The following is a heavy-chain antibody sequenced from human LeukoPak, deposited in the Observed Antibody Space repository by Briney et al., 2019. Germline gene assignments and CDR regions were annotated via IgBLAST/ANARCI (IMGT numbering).Heavy chain of an antibody. CDR3: ARRESYGYFFDY. CDR1: GFTFTTYW. CDR2: INTEGTSI. Sequence: PGGSLRLSCAASGFTFTTYWMYWVRQPPGQGLVWVSRINTEGTSIAYADSVKGRFTISRNNAKNTVYLQMSSLRAEDTAVYYCARRESYGYFFDYWGQGTLVTVSS. J-gene: IGHJ4*02. D-gene: IGHD3-16*02. V-gene: IGHV3-74*01.